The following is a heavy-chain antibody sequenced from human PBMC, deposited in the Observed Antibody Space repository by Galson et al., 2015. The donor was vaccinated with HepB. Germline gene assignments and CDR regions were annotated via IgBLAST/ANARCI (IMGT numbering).Heavy chain of an antibody. D-gene: IGHD2-15*01. CDR3: ARGALVVAVGATQNNWFDP. CDR1: GCTFSSYS. J-gene: IGHJ5*02. V-gene: IGHV1-18*01. Sequence: SVKVSCKASGCTFSSYSITWVRQAPGKGLEWVGWISPHNRYTNYAQNFQGRVTMTTDTSTTTAYMELRSLRSDYTAFYYCARGALVVAVGATQNNWFDPWGRGTLVTVSS. CDR2: ISPHNRYT.